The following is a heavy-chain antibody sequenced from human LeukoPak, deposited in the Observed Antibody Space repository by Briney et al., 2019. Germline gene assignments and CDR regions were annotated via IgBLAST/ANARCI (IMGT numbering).Heavy chain of an antibody. J-gene: IGHJ3*02. Sequence: PSETLSLTCTVSGGSISSYYWSWIRQPPGKGLEWIGYIYYSGSTNYNPSLKSRVTISVDTSKNQFSLKLSSVTAADTAVYYCARGFGDYPPIGAFDIWGQGTMVTVSS. D-gene: IGHD3-16*01. CDR2: IYYSGST. V-gene: IGHV4-59*01. CDR3: ARGFGDYPPIGAFDI. CDR1: GGSISSYY.